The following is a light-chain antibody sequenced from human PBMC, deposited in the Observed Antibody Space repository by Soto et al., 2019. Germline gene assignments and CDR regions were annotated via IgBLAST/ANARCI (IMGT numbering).Light chain of an antibody. Sequence: EIVLTQSPGTLSLSPGERATLSCRASHSVSSSYLAWYQQKPGQAPRLLIYGASSRATGIPDRFSGSGSGTDFTLTISRLEPEDFAVYYCQQYGSSRVTFGQGTKVDI. J-gene: IGKJ1*01. CDR1: HSVSSSY. CDR2: GAS. CDR3: QQYGSSRVT. V-gene: IGKV3-20*01.